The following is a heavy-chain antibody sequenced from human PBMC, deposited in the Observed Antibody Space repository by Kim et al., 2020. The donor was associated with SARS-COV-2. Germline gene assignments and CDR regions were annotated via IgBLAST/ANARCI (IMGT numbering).Heavy chain of an antibody. Sequence: SVKVSCKASGGTFSSYAISWVRQAPGQGLEWMGGIIPIFGTANYAQKFQGRVTITADESTSTAYMELSSLRSEDTAVYYCARGLSGSYSYYYYGMDVWGQGTTVTVSS. J-gene: IGHJ6*02. CDR2: IIPIFGTA. CDR3: ARGLSGSYSYYYYGMDV. CDR1: GGTFSSYA. V-gene: IGHV1-69*01. D-gene: IGHD3-10*01.